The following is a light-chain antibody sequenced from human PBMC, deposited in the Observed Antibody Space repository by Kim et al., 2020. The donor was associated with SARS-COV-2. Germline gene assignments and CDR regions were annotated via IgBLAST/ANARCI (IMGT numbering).Light chain of an antibody. CDR3: QQYGTSTGYT. V-gene: IGKV3-20*01. CDR2: AAS. CDR1: QSVSSNY. J-gene: IGKJ2*01. Sequence: SPGERATRSFMASQSVSSNYLALYQQKPGQAPRLLFYAASSRATGIPDRFSVSVSQTDFTLTINGLEPEDFALYYCQQYGTSTGYTFGQGTKLEI.